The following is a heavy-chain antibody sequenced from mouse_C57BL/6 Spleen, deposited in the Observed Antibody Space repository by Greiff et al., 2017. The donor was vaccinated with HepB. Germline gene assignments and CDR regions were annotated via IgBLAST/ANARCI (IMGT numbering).Heavy chain of an antibody. CDR3: ARGRDYDGAWFAY. V-gene: IGHV5-4*03. D-gene: IGHD2-4*01. Sequence: DVKLVESGGGLVKPGGSLKLSCAASGFTFSSYAMSWVRQTPEKRLEWVATISDGGSYTYYPDNVKGRFTISRDNAKNNLYLQMSHLKSEDTAMYYCARGRDYDGAWFAYWGQGTLVTVSA. CDR1: GFTFSSYA. J-gene: IGHJ3*01. CDR2: ISDGGSYT.